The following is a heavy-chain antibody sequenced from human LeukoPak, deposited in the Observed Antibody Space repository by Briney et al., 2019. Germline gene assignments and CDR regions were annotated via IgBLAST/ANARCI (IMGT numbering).Heavy chain of an antibody. Sequence: ASVAVSCKASGYTFTGYYMHWVRQPPAQGLECMGWFNTEGGDPNSTPKFKGKVTMTRETPITRAYIELTRLRSDNTAGYYCARWGADYAIDYWGQGTLVTVSS. J-gene: IGHJ4*02. CDR3: ARWGADYAIDY. V-gene: IGHV1-2*02. D-gene: IGHD4-17*01. CDR1: GYTFTGYY. CDR2: FNTEGGDP.